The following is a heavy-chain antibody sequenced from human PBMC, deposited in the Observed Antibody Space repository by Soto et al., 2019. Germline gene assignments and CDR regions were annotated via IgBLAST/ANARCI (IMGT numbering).Heavy chain of an antibody. V-gene: IGHV3-7*01. Sequence: ESGGGLVQPGGSLRLSCAASGFSLSSYWMSWVRQAPGKGLEWMANMNQDGSESDYVGSVKGRFTFTRDNAKNSLYLQMNSLRAEDTAVYYCARLSTSAGRRDLACWGQGTLVTVSS. CDR3: ARLSTSAGRRDLAC. CDR1: GFSLSSYW. J-gene: IGHJ4*02. CDR2: MNQDGSES.